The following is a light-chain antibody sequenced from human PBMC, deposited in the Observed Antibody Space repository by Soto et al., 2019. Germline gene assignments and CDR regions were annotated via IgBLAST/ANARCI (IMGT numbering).Light chain of an antibody. V-gene: IGKV3-15*01. CDR3: QQYNNWPLT. CDR1: QSVNNN. J-gene: IGKJ4*01. Sequence: EIVMTQSPATLSVSPGERATLSCRASQSVNNNLAWYQQKPGQTPRLLIYDASTRATGVPARFSGSGSGTEFALTISILQSEDFAVYYCQQYNNWPLTFGGGTKVEIK. CDR2: DAS.